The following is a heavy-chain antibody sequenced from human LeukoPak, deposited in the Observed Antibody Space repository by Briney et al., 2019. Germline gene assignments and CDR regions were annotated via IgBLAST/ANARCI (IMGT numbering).Heavy chain of an antibody. CDR3: IKDMGYCSGGSCYRWFDS. CDR2: IITSSSII. V-gene: IGHV3-48*01. J-gene: IGHJ5*01. CDR1: GFTFSSYS. D-gene: IGHD2-15*01. Sequence: PVGSLRLSCAASGFTFSSYSMSWVRQAPGKGLEWVSYIITSSSIIYYADSVKGRFTISRDDAKNSVSLQMNSLRAEDTAVYYCIKDMGYCSGGSCYRWFDSWGQGTLVTVSS.